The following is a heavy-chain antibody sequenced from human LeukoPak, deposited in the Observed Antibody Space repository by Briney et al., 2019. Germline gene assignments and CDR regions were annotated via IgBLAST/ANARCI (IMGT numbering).Heavy chain of an antibody. CDR2: IYSGGST. Sequence: GGSLRLSCAASGFTVSSNYMSWVRQAPGKGLEWASVIYSGGSTYYADSVKGRFTISRDNSKNTLYLQMNSLRAEDTAVYYCAREVPYYYDSSGYHTGFDYWGQGTLVTVSS. J-gene: IGHJ4*02. V-gene: IGHV3-53*01. CDR3: AREVPYYYDSSGYHTGFDY. D-gene: IGHD3-22*01. CDR1: GFTVSSNY.